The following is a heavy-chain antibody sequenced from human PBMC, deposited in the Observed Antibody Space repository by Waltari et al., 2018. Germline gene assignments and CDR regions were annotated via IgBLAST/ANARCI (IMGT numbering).Heavy chain of an antibody. D-gene: IGHD3-10*01. V-gene: IGHV3-33*01. Sequence: QVHLLESGGGLVQPGGSLRLSCVASEFTFSDYGMHWVRQAPGKGREWVAVIWFDGSYKYDSEFVKGRFTISRDNSKNTLYLQMNGLRAEDTAIYYCARDKGGSMYYLDYWGQGTLVTVSS. CDR2: IWFDGSYK. J-gene: IGHJ4*02. CDR3: ARDKGGSMYYLDY. CDR1: EFTFSDYG.